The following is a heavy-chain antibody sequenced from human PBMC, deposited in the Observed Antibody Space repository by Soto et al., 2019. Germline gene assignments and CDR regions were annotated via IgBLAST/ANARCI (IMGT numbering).Heavy chain of an antibody. CDR3: AREAIVAGATTGMDV. CDR1: GYTLTPFF. V-gene: IGHV1-46*01. J-gene: IGHJ6*02. D-gene: IGHD1-26*01. Sequence: QVQLVQSGAEVKKPGASVKVSCKASGYTLTPFFIHWVRQAPGHGLAWMGVINPGYPAGRSTTYVQKFQGRVTMTTDTSTSTVYMELRRLRSADTAVYYCAREAIVAGATTGMDVWGHGTTVTVSS. CDR2: INPGYPAGRST.